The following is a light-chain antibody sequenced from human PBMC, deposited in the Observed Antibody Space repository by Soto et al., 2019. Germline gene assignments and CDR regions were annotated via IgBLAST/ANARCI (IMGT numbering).Light chain of an antibody. CDR3: QRRSTWPLT. CDR2: DAS. V-gene: IGKV3-11*01. J-gene: IGKJ4*01. CDR1: QSVSSY. Sequence: EIVLTQSPATLSLSPGERATLSCRASQSVSSYLAWYQQKVGQAPRRLIYDASNRATGIPDRFSGSGSGTDFTLTISSLEPEDFAVYYCQRRSTWPLTFGGGTKVEIK.